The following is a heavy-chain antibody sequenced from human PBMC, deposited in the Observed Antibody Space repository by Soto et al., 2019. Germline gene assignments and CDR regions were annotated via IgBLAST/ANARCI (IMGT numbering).Heavy chain of an antibody. V-gene: IGHV4-34*01. CDR3: ARDYCSGGNCYGDDAFDI. Sequence: QVQLQQWGAGLLKPSETLSLTCAVYGGSFSGYYWSWIRQPPGKGLEWIGDINHTGSTNYNPSLKSRVTISVDTSKNQLSLNLTSVTAADTALYFCARDYCSGGNCYGDDAFDIWGQGAMVTVSS. D-gene: IGHD2-15*01. J-gene: IGHJ3*02. CDR1: GGSFSGYY. CDR2: INHTGST.